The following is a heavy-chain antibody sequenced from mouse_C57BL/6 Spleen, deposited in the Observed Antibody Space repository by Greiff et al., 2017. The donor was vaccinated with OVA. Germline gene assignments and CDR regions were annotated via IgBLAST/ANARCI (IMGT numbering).Heavy chain of an antibody. D-gene: IGHD2-1*01. CDR3: ARGHYGNLDY. CDR2: IDPSDSET. J-gene: IGHJ2*01. CDR1: GYTFTSYW. V-gene: IGHV1-52*01. Sequence: QVQLKQPGAELVRPGSSVKLSCKASGYTFTSYWMHWVKQRPIQGLEWIGNIDPSDSETHYNQKFKDKATLTVDKSSSTAYMQLSSLTSEDSAVYYCARGHYGNLDYWGQGTTLTYSS.